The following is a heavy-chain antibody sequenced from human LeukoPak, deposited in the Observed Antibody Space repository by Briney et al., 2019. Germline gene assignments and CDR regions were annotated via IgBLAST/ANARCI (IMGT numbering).Heavy chain of an antibody. J-gene: IGHJ3*02. CDR3: ARVLGYCSGGSCYGDAFDI. CDR1: GGTFSSYA. Sequence: SVKVSCKASGGTFSSYAISWVRQAPGQGLEWMGRIIPILGIANYAQKFQGRVTITADKSTSTAYMELSSLRSEDTAVYYCARVLGYCSGGSCYGDAFDIWGQGTMVTVSS. D-gene: IGHD2-15*01. CDR2: IIPILGIA. V-gene: IGHV1-69*04.